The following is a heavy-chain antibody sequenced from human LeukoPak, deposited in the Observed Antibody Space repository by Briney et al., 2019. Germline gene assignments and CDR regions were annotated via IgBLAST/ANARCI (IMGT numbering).Heavy chain of an antibody. Sequence: SETLSLTCTVSGGSISSYYWSWLRQPPGKGLEWIGYIYYSGSTNYNPSLKSRVTISVDTSKNPFSLKLSSVTAADTGVYYCARGGGRYCSSTSCSTPDYWGQGTLVTVSS. CDR1: GGSISSYY. CDR2: IYYSGST. V-gene: IGHV4-59*12. J-gene: IGHJ4*02. CDR3: ARGGGRYCSSTSCSTPDY. D-gene: IGHD2-2*01.